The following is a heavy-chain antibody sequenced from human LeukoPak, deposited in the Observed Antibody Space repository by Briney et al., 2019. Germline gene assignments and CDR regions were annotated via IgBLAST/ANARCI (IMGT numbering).Heavy chain of an antibody. J-gene: IGHJ6*03. CDR1: GGSFSGYY. CDR3: SXXXXXXEEYYYYYMDG. Sequence: SETLSLTCAVYGGSFSGYYWSWIRQPPGKGLEWIGEINHSGSTNYNPSLQSRVTISVDTSKNQFSLKLSSVTAADTAVYYCSXXXXXXEEYYYYYMDGWGKGTTVTISS. CDR2: INHSGST. V-gene: IGHV4-34*01.